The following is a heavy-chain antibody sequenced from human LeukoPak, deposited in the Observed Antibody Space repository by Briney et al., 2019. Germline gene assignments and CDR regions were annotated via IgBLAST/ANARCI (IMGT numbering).Heavy chain of an antibody. J-gene: IGHJ4*02. Sequence: GGSLRLSCAASGFTFSDYYMSWIRQAPGKGLEWVSYISSNGNAIYYADSVKGRFTISRDNAKNSLYVQMDSLRAEDTAVYYCARGPGCTSSSCPYYFDYWGQGTVVTVSS. V-gene: IGHV3-11*01. CDR2: ISSNGNAI. CDR1: GFTFSDYY. D-gene: IGHD2-2*01. CDR3: ARGPGCTSSSCPYYFDY.